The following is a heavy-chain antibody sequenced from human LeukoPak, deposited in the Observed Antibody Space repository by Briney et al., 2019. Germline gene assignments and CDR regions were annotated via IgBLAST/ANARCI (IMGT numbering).Heavy chain of an antibody. CDR1: GYTFTSYG. D-gene: IGHD5-24*01. Sequence: GASVKVSCKASGYTFTSYGISWVRQAPGQGLEWMGWISAYNGNTNYAQKFQGRVTMSRDTSTSTVYMELSSLRSDDTAVYYCARDGGGSYGMDVWGQGATVTVSS. CDR2: ISAYNGNT. V-gene: IGHV1-18*01. CDR3: ARDGGGSYGMDV. J-gene: IGHJ6*02.